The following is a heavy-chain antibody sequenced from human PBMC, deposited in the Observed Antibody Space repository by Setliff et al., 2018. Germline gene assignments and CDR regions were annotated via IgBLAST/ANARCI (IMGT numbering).Heavy chain of an antibody. V-gene: IGHV1-69*06. CDR1: GYTFTSYD. J-gene: IGHJ4*02. D-gene: IGHD3-22*01. CDR3: ARDRPPYYYDSSGYYYSAGNFDY. CDR2: IIPIFGTA. Sequence: SVKVSCKASGYTFTSYDINWVRQATGQGLEWMGRIIPIFGTANYAQKFQGRVTITADKSTSTAYMELSSLRSEETAVYYCARDRPPYYYDSSGYYYSAGNFDYWGQGTLVTVSS.